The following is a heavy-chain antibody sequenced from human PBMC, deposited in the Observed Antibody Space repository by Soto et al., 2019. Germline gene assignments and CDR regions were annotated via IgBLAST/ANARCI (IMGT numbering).Heavy chain of an antibody. CDR1: GFTVSNNY. Sequence: EVQLVESGGGLVQPGGSLRLSCAASGFTVSNNYMRWVRQAPGKGLEWVSLIYSGGATYYADSVKGRFTISRDNPKNTQYLQMNCLRAEDAGVYYCARDGTYNWVGGQGILVTVSS. V-gene: IGHV3-66*01. J-gene: IGHJ4*02. CDR2: IYSGGAT. CDR3: ARDGTYNWV. D-gene: IGHD1-1*01.